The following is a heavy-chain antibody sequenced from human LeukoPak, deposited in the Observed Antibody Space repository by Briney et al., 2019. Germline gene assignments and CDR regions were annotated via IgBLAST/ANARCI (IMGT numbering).Heavy chain of an antibody. J-gene: IGHJ4*02. CDR2: VFYDGTIQ. D-gene: IGHD3-22*01. V-gene: IGHV3-30*03. CDR3: ARDPRGPAGYDSPARDTFDY. CDR1: GFTFTHYA. Sequence: GGSLRLSCAASGFTFTHYAMHWVRQTPGKGLEWVAVVFYDGTIQYYSDSVRGRLIVSRDNPKNTLYLQMNSLRAEDTAVYYCARDPRGPAGYDSPARDTFDYWGQGTLVTVSS.